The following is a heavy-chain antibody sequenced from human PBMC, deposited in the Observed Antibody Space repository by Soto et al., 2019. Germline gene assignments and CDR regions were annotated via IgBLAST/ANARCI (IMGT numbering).Heavy chain of an antibody. D-gene: IGHD6-13*01. CDR1: GFTFSSYA. Sequence: EVQLLESGGGLVQPGGSLRLSCAASGFTFSSYAMSWVRQAPGKGLEWVSAISGSGGSTYYADSVKGRFTISRDNSKNTLYLQMNSLSTEDTAVYYCAKDRAAAGSEFHYWGQGTLVTVSS. CDR2: ISGSGGST. CDR3: AKDRAAAGSEFHY. V-gene: IGHV3-23*01. J-gene: IGHJ4*02.